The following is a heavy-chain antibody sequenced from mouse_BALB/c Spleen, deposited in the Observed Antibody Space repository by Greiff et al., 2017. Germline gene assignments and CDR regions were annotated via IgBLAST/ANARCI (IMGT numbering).Heavy chain of an antibody. D-gene: IGHD1-2*01. J-gene: IGHJ4*01. V-gene: IGHV1-63*01. CDR1: GYTFTNYW. CDR3: ALITTRYYYAMDY. Sequence: VQLQQSGAELVRPGTSVKISCKASGYTFTNYWLGWVKQRPGHGLEWIGDIYPGGGYTNYNQKFKDKATLTADKSSSTAYMQLSSLTSEDSAVYYCALITTRYYYAMDYWGQGTSVTVSS. CDR2: IYPGGGYT.